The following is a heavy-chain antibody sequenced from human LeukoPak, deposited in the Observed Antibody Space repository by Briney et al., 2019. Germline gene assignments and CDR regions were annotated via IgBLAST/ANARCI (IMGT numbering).Heavy chain of an antibody. J-gene: IGHJ6*02. Sequence: GGSLRLSCAASRFTLSTYAMSWVRQPPGKGLEWVSAISGSDGSTYYADSVKGRFTISRDNSKNTLYLQMNSLRAEDTAVYYCVKYGADVWGQGTTVTVSS. CDR2: ISGSDGST. D-gene: IGHD3-10*01. CDR1: RFTLSTYA. V-gene: IGHV3-23*01. CDR3: VKYGADV.